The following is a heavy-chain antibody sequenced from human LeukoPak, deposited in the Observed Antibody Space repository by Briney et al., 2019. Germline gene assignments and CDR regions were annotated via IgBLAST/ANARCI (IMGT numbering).Heavy chain of an antibody. Sequence: ASVKVSCKASGYTFTGYYMHWVRQAPGQGLEWMGRINPNSGGTNYAQKFQGRVTMTRDTSISTAYMELSRLRSDDTAVYYCARVEYCSSTSCPLFDYWGQGTLVTVPS. CDR3: ARVEYCSSTSCPLFDY. CDR1: GYTFTGYY. CDR2: INPNSGGT. J-gene: IGHJ4*02. V-gene: IGHV1-2*06. D-gene: IGHD2-2*01.